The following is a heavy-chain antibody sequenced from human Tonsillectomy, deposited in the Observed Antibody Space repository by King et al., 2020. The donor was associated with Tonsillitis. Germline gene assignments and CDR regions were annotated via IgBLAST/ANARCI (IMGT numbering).Heavy chain of an antibody. V-gene: IGHV5-51*03. Sequence: LVQSGAEVKKPGESLKISCKGSGYRFSTSWIAWVRQMPGKGLEWMGTIYPGDSDTRYSPSFQGQVTISADKSIDTAYLQWSSLKASDTAMYYCARNKYSSSSSLDYWGQGTLVTVSS. D-gene: IGHD6-19*01. J-gene: IGHJ4*02. CDR1: GYRFSTSW. CDR2: IYPGDSDT. CDR3: ARNKYSSSSSLDY.